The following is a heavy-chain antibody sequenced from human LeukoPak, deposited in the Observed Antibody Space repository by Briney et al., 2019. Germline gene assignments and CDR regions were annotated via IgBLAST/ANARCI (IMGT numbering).Heavy chain of an antibody. CDR1: GYSFTNYY. V-gene: IGHV1-2*02. J-gene: IGHJ4*02. D-gene: IGHD4-11*01. Sequence: ASVKVSCKASGYSFTNYYVRWVRQAPGQGLEWMGWINPNSGGANYAQKFQGRVTMTRDTSISTAYMELSRLRSDDTAVYYCATSDLLQNDYWGQGTLVTVSS. CDR3: ATSDLLQNDY. CDR2: INPNSGGA.